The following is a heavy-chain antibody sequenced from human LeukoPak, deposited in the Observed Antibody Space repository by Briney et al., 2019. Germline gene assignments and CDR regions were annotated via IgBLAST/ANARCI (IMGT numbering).Heavy chain of an antibody. CDR3: ARDRANAIFGKYYGMDV. CDR2: IYASGST. V-gene: IGHV4-61*02. J-gene: IGHJ6*02. CDR1: GGSISSGSYY. Sequence: SETLSPTCTVSGGSISSGSYYWIWIRQPAGKGLEWIGRIYASGSTNYNPSLKSRVTISIDTSKNQFSLKLSSVTAADTAVYYCARDRANAIFGKYYGMDVWGQGTTVTVSS. D-gene: IGHD3-3*01.